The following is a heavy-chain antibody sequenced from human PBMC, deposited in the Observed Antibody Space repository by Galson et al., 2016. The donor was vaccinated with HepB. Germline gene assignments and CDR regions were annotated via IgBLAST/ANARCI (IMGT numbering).Heavy chain of an antibody. Sequence: SVKVSCKASGGTFSTRTISWVRQAPGQGLEWMGGVIPIFVKSNYAQKFQGRVTISADESTSTAYMELSSLTSDDTALYYCTRDGEGRGRYFDYWGQGTLVTVSS. J-gene: IGHJ4*02. D-gene: IGHD1-26*01. CDR1: GGTFSTRT. V-gene: IGHV1-69*13. CDR3: TRDGEGRGRYFDY. CDR2: VIPIFVKS.